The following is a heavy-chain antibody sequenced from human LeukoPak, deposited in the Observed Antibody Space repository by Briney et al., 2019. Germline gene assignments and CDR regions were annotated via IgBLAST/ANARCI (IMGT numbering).Heavy chain of an antibody. Sequence: PGGSLRLSCAASGFTFSSYAMSWVRQAPGKGLEWVSAISGSGGSTWCADSVKGRFTISRDNSKNTLYLQMNSLRAEDTAVYYCAKGGSFSEGNIDYWGQGTLVTVSS. J-gene: IGHJ4*02. CDR2: ISGSGGST. CDR3: AKGGSFSEGNIDY. V-gene: IGHV3-23*01. CDR1: GFTFSSYA. D-gene: IGHD1-14*01.